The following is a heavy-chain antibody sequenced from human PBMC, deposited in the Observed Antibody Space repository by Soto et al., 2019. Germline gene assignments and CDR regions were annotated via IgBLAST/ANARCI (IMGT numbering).Heavy chain of an antibody. Sequence: EVQVVESGGGLVQPGESLRLSCAASGFRYRDHWMSWVRQAPGKGPEWVANIHPDLSDISYVDSVKVRFTISRDNAKNSVYLQMNSLRVEDTAIYYCVRGHGWFDPWGQGALVTVSS. V-gene: IGHV3-7*01. CDR3: VRGHGWFDP. CDR2: IHPDLSDI. CDR1: GFRYRDHW. J-gene: IGHJ5*02.